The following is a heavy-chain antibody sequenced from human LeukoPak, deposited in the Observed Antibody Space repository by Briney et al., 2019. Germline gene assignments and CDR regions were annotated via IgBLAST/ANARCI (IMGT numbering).Heavy chain of an antibody. CDR2: ISSSGSTI. CDR3: ARERTPKHYYGSGSFDRYFEY. D-gene: IGHD3-10*01. J-gene: IGHJ4*02. CDR1: GFTFSSYE. Sequence: GGSLRLSCAASGFTFSSYEMNWVRQAPGKGLEWISFISSSGSTIYYADSVKGRFTISRDTTKNSLHLQMNNLRAEDTAVYYCARERTPKHYYGSGSFDRYFEYWGQGTLVTVSS. V-gene: IGHV3-48*03.